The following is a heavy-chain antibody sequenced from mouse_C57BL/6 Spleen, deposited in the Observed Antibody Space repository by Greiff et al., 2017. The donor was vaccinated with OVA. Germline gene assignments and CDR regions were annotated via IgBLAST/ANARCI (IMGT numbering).Heavy chain of an antibody. D-gene: IGHD2-3*01. J-gene: IGHJ3*01. CDR1: GFTFSSYG. Sequence: EVQLVESGGDLVKPGGSLKLSCAASGFTFSSYGMSWVRQTPAKRLEWVATISSGGSYTYYPDSVKGRFTISRDNAKNTLYLQMSSLKSEDTAMYYCARPDDGYYVDWFAYWGQGTLVTVSA. V-gene: IGHV5-6*01. CDR3: ARPDDGYYVDWFAY. CDR2: ISSGGSYT.